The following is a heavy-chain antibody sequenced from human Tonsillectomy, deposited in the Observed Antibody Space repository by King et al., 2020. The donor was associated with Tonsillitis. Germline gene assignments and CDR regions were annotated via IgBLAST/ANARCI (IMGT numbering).Heavy chain of an antibody. CDR3: ARDLEDAFDI. CDR1: GFTFSNYS. J-gene: IGHJ3*02. Sequence: QLVQSGGGLVKPGGSLRLSCAASGFTFSNYSMNWVRQAPGKGLEWVSSISSSTSYLYYADSVKGRFTISRDNAKNSLYLQMNSLRAEDTAVYYCARDLEDAFDIWGQGTMVTVSS. CDR2: ISSSTSYL. V-gene: IGHV3-21*01.